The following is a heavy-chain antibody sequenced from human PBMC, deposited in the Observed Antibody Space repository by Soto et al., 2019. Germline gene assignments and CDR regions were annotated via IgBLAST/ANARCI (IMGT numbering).Heavy chain of an antibody. V-gene: IGHV4-39*01. CDR1: GASTSISSYY. J-gene: IGHJ6*02. D-gene: IGHD2-15*01. CDR2: IYYSGST. CDR3: VNLDLRYCTGGSCHPPVGV. Sequence: KASETLSLTCTVSGASTSISSYYLGFIRQPPGKGLEWIGSIYYSGSTYYNPSLKGRLTISLDTSKNQFSLHLRSVTAADTAEYYCVNLDLRYCTGGSCHPPVGVWGHGNMVTVSS.